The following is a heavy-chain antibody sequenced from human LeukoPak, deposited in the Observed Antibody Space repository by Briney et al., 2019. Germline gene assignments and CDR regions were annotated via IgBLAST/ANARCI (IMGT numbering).Heavy chain of an antibody. Sequence: ASVKVSCKASGGTFTSYAISWVRQAPGQGLEWMGGIIPIFGTANYAQKFQGRVTITADESTSTAYMELSSLRSEDTAVYFCASAPRYSSSWPNNWFDPWGQGTLVTVSS. CDR1: GGTFTSYA. V-gene: IGHV1-69*13. D-gene: IGHD6-13*01. CDR3: ASAPRYSSSWPNNWFDP. J-gene: IGHJ5*02. CDR2: IIPIFGTA.